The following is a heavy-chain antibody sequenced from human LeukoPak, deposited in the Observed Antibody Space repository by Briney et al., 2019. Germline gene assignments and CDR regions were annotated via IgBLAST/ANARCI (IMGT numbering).Heavy chain of an antibody. D-gene: IGHD3-22*01. CDR2: IYYSGST. J-gene: IGHJ5*02. Sequence: TSETLSLTCTVSGGSISSSSYYWGWIRQPPGKGLEWIGSIYYSGSTYYNPSLKSRVTISVDTSKNQFSLKLSSVTAADTAVYYCARNHYYYDSSGYPIGNWFDPWGQGTLVTVSS. CDR3: ARNHYYYDSSGYPIGNWFDP. V-gene: IGHV4-39*01. CDR1: GGSISSSSYY.